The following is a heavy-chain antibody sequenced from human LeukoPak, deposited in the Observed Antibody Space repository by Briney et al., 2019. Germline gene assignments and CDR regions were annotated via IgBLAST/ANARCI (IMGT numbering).Heavy chain of an antibody. CDR1: GGSFSGYY. Sequence: SETLSLTCAVYGGSFSGYYWSWIRQPPGKGLEWIGGINHSGSTNYNPSLKSRVTISVDTSKNQFSLKLSSVTAADTAVYYCAREEIQLWYVRDYWGQGTLVTVSS. D-gene: IGHD5-18*01. CDR3: AREEIQLWYVRDY. J-gene: IGHJ4*02. CDR2: INHSGST. V-gene: IGHV4-34*01.